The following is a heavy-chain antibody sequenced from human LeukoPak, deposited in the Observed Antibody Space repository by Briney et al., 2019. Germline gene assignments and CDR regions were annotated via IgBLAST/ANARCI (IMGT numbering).Heavy chain of an antibody. CDR1: GFTFSSYS. V-gene: IGHV3-21*01. D-gene: IGHD3-22*01. CDR3: ARGYYDSSGYSFRSNNWFDP. CDR2: ISSSSSYI. Sequence: GGSLRLSCAASGFTFSSYSMNWVRQAPGKGLEWGSSISSSSSYIYYADSVKGRFTISRDNAKNSLYLQMNSLRAEDTAVYYCARGYYDSSGYSFRSNNWFDPWGQGTLVTVSS. J-gene: IGHJ5*02.